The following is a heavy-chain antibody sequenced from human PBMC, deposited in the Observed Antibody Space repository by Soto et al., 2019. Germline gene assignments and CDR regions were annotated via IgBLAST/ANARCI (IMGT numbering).Heavy chain of an antibody. Sequence: SETLSLTCTVSGGSISSGGYYWSWIRQHPGKGLEWIGYIYYSGSTYYNPSLKSRVTISVDTSKNQFSLKLSSVTAADTAVYYCARTDFWSGYYFDYWGQGTLVTVSS. CDR3: ARTDFWSGYYFDY. V-gene: IGHV4-61*08. D-gene: IGHD3-3*01. CDR1: GGSISSGGYY. J-gene: IGHJ4*02. CDR2: IYYSGST.